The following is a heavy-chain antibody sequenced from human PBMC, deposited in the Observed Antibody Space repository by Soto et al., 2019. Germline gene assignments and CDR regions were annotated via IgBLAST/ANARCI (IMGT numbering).Heavy chain of an antibody. CDR3: AKEGYPPFLKE. CDR1: GFTFSNYA. CDR2: ISGGGDRT. D-gene: IGHD5-18*01. V-gene: IGHV3-23*01. Sequence: PGGSLRLSCAASGFTFSNYAVSWVRQAPGKGPQWVSAISGGGDRTYYVGSVKGRFTISRDNSQNTVSLQMNSLRADDTAVYYCAKEGYPPFLKEWGQGTLVTVS. J-gene: IGHJ4*02.